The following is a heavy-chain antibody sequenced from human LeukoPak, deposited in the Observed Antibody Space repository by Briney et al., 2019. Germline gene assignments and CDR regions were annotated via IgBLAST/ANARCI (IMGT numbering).Heavy chain of an antibody. CDR2: IGTAGDT. J-gene: IGHJ3*02. CDR3: ARGPSGDRSFDI. V-gene: IGHV3-13*01. CDR1: GFTFSSYD. D-gene: IGHD4-17*01. Sequence: PGGSLRLSCAASGFTFSSYDMHWVRQATGKGLEWVSAIGTAGDTYYPGSVKGRFTISRDNSKNTLYLQMNSLRAEDTAVYYCARGPSGDRSFDIWGQGTMVTVSS.